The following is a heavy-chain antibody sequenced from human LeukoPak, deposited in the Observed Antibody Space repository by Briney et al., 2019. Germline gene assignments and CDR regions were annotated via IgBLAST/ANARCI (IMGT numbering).Heavy chain of an antibody. CDR3: ARDRYNSGWYVGYYFDY. CDR1: GVSISGQW. J-gene: IGHJ4*02. CDR2: IKHDGSEE. D-gene: IGHD6-19*01. Sequence: GESLRLSCVASGVSISGQWMNWVRQAPGQGLEWVANIKHDGSEEYYVDSVKGRFTISRDNAKNSVYLQMDSLRAEDTAEYYCARDRYNSGWYVGYYFDYWGQGTLVPVSS. V-gene: IGHV3-7*01.